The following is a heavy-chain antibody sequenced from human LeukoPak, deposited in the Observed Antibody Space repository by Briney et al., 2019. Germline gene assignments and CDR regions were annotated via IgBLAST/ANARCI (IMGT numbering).Heavy chain of an antibody. V-gene: IGHV4-61*09. Sequence: SQTLSLTCTVSDDTISSGNYYWSWIPQSAGKGLEWLGHVYISGSTSYNPSLKSRVTMLIDTSKKQFSLKLRSVTAADTAVYYCARERLEFRIVYWGGGAMVTISS. D-gene: IGHD1-1*01. CDR2: VYISGST. J-gene: IGHJ4*02. CDR3: ARERLEFRIVY. CDR1: DDTISSGNYY.